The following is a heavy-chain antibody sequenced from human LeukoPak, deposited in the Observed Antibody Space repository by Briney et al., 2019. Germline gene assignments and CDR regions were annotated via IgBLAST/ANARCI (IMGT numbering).Heavy chain of an antibody. CDR2: INPSGGST. J-gene: IGHJ3*02. Sequence: WASVKVSCKASGYTFTSYYMHCVRQAPAQGLEGMVIINPSGGSTSYAQKLQGRVTITRDISTSTAYMELSSLRSADTAVYYCARYCSSTSCHFDDDFDIWGQGTMVTVSS. CDR3: ARYCSSTSCHFDDDFDI. D-gene: IGHD2-2*01. V-gene: IGHV1-46*01. CDR1: GYTFTSYY.